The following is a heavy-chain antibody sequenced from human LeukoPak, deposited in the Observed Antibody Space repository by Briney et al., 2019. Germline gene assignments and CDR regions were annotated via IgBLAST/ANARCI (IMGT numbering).Heavy chain of an antibody. J-gene: IGHJ5*02. D-gene: IGHD3-9*01. V-gene: IGHV4-39*01. CDR3: ARHLPDFDWLLMNWFDP. CDR2: IYYSGST. Sequence: PSETLSLTCTVSGGSVSSSSYYWGWIRQPPGKGLEWIGSIYYSGSTYYNPSLKSRVTISVDTSKNQFSLKLSSVTAADTAVYYCARHLPDFDWLLMNWFDPWGQGTLVTVSS. CDR1: GGSVSSSSYY.